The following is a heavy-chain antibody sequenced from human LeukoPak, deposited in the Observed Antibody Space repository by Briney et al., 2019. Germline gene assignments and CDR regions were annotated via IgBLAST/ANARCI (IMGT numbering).Heavy chain of an antibody. CDR1: GFTFSSYA. J-gene: IGHJ3*02. CDR2: ISGSGGST. V-gene: IGHV3-23*01. CDR3: AKDRRDGYLGDAFDI. D-gene: IGHD5-24*01. Sequence: GGSLRVSCEASGFTFSSYAVSWVRQAPGKGLEGVSVISGSGGSTYYADSVKGRFTISGDNSKNTLYLDMNSLRAEDTAVYYCAKDRRDGYLGDAFDIWSQGTPVTVSS.